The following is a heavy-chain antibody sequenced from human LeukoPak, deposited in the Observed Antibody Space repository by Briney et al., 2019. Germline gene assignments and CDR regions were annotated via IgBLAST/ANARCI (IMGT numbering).Heavy chain of an antibody. CDR1: GFTFSSYA. D-gene: IGHD3-10*01. CDR3: ARDLGLLWFGEFGY. CDR2: ISYDGSNK. V-gene: IGHV3-30*14. Sequence: GGSLRLSCAASGFTFSSYAMHWVRQAPGKGLEWVAVISYDGSNKYYADSVKGRFTISRDNSKNTLYLQMNSLRAEDTAVYYCARDLGLLWFGEFGYWGQGTLVTVSS. J-gene: IGHJ4*02.